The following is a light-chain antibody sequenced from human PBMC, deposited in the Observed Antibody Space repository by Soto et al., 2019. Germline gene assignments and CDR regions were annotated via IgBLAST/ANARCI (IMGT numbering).Light chain of an antibody. CDR1: TSDIGTNA. J-gene: IGLJ1*01. Sequence: QSVLSQPPSASGTPGQRVTVSCSGSTSDIGTNAVNWFQHVPGTAPRLLIYTNNLRPSGVPDRLSASKSGTSASLAISGLQSEDEADYYCATWHDYFYVFGTG. CDR3: ATWHDYFYV. CDR2: TNN. V-gene: IGLV1-44*01.